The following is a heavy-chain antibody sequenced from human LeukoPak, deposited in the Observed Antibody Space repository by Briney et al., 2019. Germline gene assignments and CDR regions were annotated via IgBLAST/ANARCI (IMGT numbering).Heavy chain of an antibody. V-gene: IGHV3-30-3*01. Sequence: PGGSLRLSCAASGFTFSSYAMHWVRQAPGKGLEWVAVISYDGSNKYYADSVKGRFTISRDNSKNTLYLQMNSLRAEDMAVYYCARDLLRSASIRGVDYYYYGMDVWGQGTTVTVSS. CDR2: ISYDGSNK. CDR3: ARDLLRSASIRGVDYYYYGMDV. J-gene: IGHJ6*02. CDR1: GFTFSSYA. D-gene: IGHD3-10*01.